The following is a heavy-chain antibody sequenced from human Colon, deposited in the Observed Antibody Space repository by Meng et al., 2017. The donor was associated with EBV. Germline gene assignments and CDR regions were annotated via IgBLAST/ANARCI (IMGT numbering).Heavy chain of an antibody. V-gene: IGHV4-30-4*01. CDR1: CDSISSTYYY. Sequence: QLQRQESGPALVNPPPALPLTCTVSCDSISSTYYYWSLVRQPPGKGLEWTGYIYYSGSRYYNPSLKSRVTISVDTSKNQFSLKLSSVTAADTAVYYCARVTGKIYYDGSGYPEAFDYWGQGTLVTVSS. CDR3: ARVTGKIYYDGSGYPEAFDY. D-gene: IGHD3-22*01. J-gene: IGHJ4*02. CDR2: IYYSGSR.